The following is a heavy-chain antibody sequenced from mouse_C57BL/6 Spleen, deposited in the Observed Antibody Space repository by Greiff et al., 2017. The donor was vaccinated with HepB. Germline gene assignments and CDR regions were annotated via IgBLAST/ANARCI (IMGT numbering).Heavy chain of an antibody. CDR3: ARSSYGYDKDY. D-gene: IGHD2-9*01. J-gene: IGHJ2*01. V-gene: IGHV1-82*01. CDR1: GYAFSSSW. Sequence: VQLQQSGPELVKPGASVKISCKASGYAFSSSWMNWVKQRPGKGLEWIGRIYPGDGDTNYNGKFKGKATLTADKSSSTAYMQLSSLTSEDSAVYFCARSSYGYDKDYWGQGTTLTVSS. CDR2: IYPGDGDT.